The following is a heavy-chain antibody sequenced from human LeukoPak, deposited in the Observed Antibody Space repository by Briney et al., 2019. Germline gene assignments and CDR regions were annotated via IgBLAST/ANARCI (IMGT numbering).Heavy chain of an antibody. J-gene: IGHJ4*02. Sequence: PGGSLRLSCAASGFAVSTNYMSWVRQAPGKGLECVSVIYSGDNTYYADSVKGRFTISRDNPKNTLYLQMNSLRAEDTAVYYCAKALSNRITMIVVSGWGQGTLVTVSS. V-gene: IGHV3-53*01. CDR3: AKALSNRITMIVVSG. CDR2: IYSGDNT. CDR1: GFAVSTNY. D-gene: IGHD3-22*01.